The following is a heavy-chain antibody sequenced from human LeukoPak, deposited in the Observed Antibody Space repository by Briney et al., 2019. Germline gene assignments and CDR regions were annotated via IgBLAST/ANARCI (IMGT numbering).Heavy chain of an antibody. D-gene: IGHD2-15*01. CDR1: GFTFSSYA. J-gene: IGHJ4*02. CDR3: ARLPVVAAHYYFDY. V-gene: IGHV3-30*04. CDR2: ISYDGSNK. Sequence: GGSLRLSCAASGFTFSSYAMHWVRQAPGKGLEWVAVISYDGSNKYYADSVKGRFTISRDNSKNTLYLQMNSLRAEDTAVYYCARLPVVAAHYYFDYWGQGTLVTVST.